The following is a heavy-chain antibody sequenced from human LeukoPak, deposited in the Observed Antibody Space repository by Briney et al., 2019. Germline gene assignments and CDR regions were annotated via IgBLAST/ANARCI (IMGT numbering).Heavy chain of an antibody. CDR2: ISGSGVST. J-gene: IGHJ6*03. Sequence: PGGSLRLSCAASGFTFSSYAMGWVRQAPGKGLEWVSAISGSGVSTYYADSVKGRFTISRDNSKNTLYLQMNSLRAEDTAVYYCARSGSGSPAYYYYMDVWGKGTTVTVSS. V-gene: IGHV3-23*01. CDR1: GFTFSSYA. CDR3: ARSGSGSPAYYYYMDV. D-gene: IGHD1-26*01.